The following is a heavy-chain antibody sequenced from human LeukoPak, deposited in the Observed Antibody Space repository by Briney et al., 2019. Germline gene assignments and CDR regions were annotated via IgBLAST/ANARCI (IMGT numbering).Heavy chain of an antibody. CDR1: GGSLSSYY. J-gene: IGHJ4*02. D-gene: IGHD6-19*01. CDR2: IYYSGST. Sequence: SETLSLTCTVSGGSLSSYYWSWLRQPPGKGLEWIGYIYYSGSTNYNPSLKSRVTISVDTSKNQFSLKLSSVTAADTAVYYCAVAVAVPYYFDFWGQGTLVTVSS. CDR3: AVAVAVPYYFDF. V-gene: IGHV4-59*01.